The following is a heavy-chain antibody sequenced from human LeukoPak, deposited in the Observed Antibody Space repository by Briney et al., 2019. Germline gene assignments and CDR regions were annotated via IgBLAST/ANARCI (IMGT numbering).Heavy chain of an antibody. V-gene: IGHV3-48*03. J-gene: IGHJ4*02. CDR1: GFIFSSSE. CDR2: ISDSGRII. CDR3: AGGPQYGGSFAY. Sequence: GGSLRLSCAASGFIFSSSEMAWVRQAPGKGLEWISYISDSGRIIKDADSVKGRLTISRDDTHDTVYLQMNSLRAEDTAIYYCAGGPQYGGSFAYWGQGTLVTVSS. D-gene: IGHD3-16*01.